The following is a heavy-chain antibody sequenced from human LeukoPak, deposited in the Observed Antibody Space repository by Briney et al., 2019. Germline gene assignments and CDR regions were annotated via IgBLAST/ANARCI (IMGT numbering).Heavy chain of an antibody. D-gene: IGHD6-13*01. CDR3: ARDLSGSSSWYA. CDR1: GFTFSSYS. CDR2: ISSSSSYI. V-gene: IGHV3-21*01. Sequence: GGSLRPSCAASGFTFSSYSMNWVRQAPGKGLGWVSSISSSSSYIYYADSVKGRFTISRDNAKNSLYLQMNSLRAEDTAVYYCARDLSGSSSWYAWGQGTLVTVSS. J-gene: IGHJ5*02.